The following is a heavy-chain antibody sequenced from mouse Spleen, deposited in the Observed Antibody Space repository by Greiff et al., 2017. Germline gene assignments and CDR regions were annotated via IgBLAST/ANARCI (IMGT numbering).Heavy chain of an antibody. V-gene: IGHV5-9-2*01. CDR3: ARRGRDPYYFDY. Sequence: VKLVESGGGLVKPGGSLKLSCAASGFTFSSYGMSWVRQTPEKRLEWVATISGGGSYTYSPDSVKGRFTISRDNAKNNRYLQMSSLRSEDTALYYCARRGRDPYYFDYWGQGTTLTVSS. J-gene: IGHJ2*01. CDR1: GFTFSSYG. CDR2: ISGGGSYT.